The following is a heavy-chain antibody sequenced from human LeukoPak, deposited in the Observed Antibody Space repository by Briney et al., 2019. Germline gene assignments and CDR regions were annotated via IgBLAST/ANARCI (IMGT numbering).Heavy chain of an antibody. D-gene: IGHD3-3*01. J-gene: IGHJ4*02. CDR2: ISSDGSYK. CDR3: AREKADFWSGYYTECLDY. V-gene: IGHV3-30*04. CDR1: GFTFRSYA. Sequence: GGSLRLSCAASGFTFRSYAIHWVRQAPGQGLEWVTIISSDGSYKNYADSVKGRFTISRDNSKNTLYLQMNSLRPEDTAVYYCAREKADFWSGYYTECLDYWGQGTLVTVSS.